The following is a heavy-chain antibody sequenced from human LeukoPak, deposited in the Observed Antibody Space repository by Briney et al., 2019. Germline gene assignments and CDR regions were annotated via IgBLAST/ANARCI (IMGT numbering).Heavy chain of an antibody. J-gene: IGHJ4*02. CDR3: ARDSGSYYGDYQFDY. D-gene: IGHD4-17*01. CDR2: NNPNSGGT. V-gene: IGHV1-2*02. CDR1: GYTFTGYY. Sequence: GASVKVSCKASGYTFTGYYMHWVRQAPGQGLEWMGWNNPNSGGTNYAQKFQGRVTMTRDTSISTAYMELSRLRSDDTAVYYCARDSGSYYGDYQFDYWGQGTLVTVSS.